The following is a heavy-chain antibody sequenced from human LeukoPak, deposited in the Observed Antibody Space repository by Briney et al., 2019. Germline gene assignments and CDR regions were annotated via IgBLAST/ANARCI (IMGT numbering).Heavy chain of an antibody. D-gene: IGHD6-19*01. J-gene: IGHJ4*02. CDR3: ARDTKDTGYSSGWFSGGVNYFDY. CDR2: IRYDGINK. CDR1: EFTFRTYG. Sequence: GGSLRLSCAASEFTFRTYGMHWVRQAPGKGLEWVAFIRYDGINKYYADSMKGRFTISRDNSKNTLYLQMNSLRAEDTAVYYCARDTKDTGYSSGWFSGGVNYFDYWGQGTLVTVSS. V-gene: IGHV3-30*02.